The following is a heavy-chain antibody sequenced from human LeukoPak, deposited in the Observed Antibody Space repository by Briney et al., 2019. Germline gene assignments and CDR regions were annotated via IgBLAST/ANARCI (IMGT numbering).Heavy chain of an antibody. D-gene: IGHD6-19*01. V-gene: IGHV3-30*02. CDR1: GFTFSSYG. Sequence: PGGSLRLSCAASGFTFSSYGMHWVRQAPGKGLEWVAFIWYDGSNKYYADSVKGRFTISRDNSKNTLYLQMNSLRAEVTALYNCAKDHDGSSGWDYWGQGTLVTVSS. CDR3: AKDHDGSSGWDY. J-gene: IGHJ4*02. CDR2: IWYDGSNK.